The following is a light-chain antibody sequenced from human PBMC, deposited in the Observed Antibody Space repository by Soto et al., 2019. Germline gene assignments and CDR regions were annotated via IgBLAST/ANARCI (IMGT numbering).Light chain of an antibody. CDR1: HSLLQSNGDSS. CDR2: LGS. Sequence: DTVMTQSPVSLSVTPGEPASMSCRSSHSLLQSNGDSSLDWYLQKPGQSPQLLIYLGSNRASGVPDRFSGSGSGTEFTLKISRVEAEDVGVYYCMQALHTPRTFGQGTKVEIK. V-gene: IGKV2-28*01. CDR3: MQALHTPRT. J-gene: IGKJ1*01.